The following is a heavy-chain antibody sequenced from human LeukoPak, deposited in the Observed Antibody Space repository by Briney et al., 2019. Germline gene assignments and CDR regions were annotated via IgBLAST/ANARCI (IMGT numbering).Heavy chain of an antibody. CDR3: ARYLLTTDAFEI. Sequence: PGGSLRLSWAASGFTFSDYYMSWIRQAPGKGLEWVSYISSSGSTIYYADSVKGRFTISRDNAKNSLYLQMNSLRAEDTAVYYCARYLLTTDAFEIWGQGTMVTVSS. V-gene: IGHV3-11*04. J-gene: IGHJ3*02. CDR2: ISSSGSTI. D-gene: IGHD4-17*01. CDR1: GFTFSDYY.